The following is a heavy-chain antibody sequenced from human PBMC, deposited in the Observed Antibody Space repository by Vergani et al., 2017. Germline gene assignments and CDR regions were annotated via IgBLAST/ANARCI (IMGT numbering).Heavy chain of an antibody. V-gene: IGHV3-33*08. J-gene: IGHJ6*03. CDR2: IYYDGSNA. Sequence: QGQLVESGGGIVKPGRSLTLSCVASRSTFKTYGMDWVRQAPGKGLEWVGLIYYDGSNADYAESVKGRFTISRDNSKNPLYLQMRSLRAEDTAVYYCARDQVPAAIRLNVGNYMDVWGKGTTVIVSS. D-gene: IGHD2-2*02. CDR1: RSTFKTYG. CDR3: ARDQVPAAIRLNVGNYMDV.